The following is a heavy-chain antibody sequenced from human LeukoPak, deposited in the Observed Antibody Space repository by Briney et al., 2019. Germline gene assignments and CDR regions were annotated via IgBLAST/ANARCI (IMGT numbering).Heavy chain of an antibody. CDR3: ARGRSNYYGMDV. Sequence: NASETLSHTCSVSDGSINSYYWNWIRRPPGKGLEWIGYIYYNGNTNYSPSLKSRVTMSVDTSKNLFSLKVSSVTAADTAVYYCARGRSNYYGMDVWGQGTTVTVSS. CDR2: IYYNGNT. J-gene: IGHJ6*02. D-gene: IGHD1-26*01. V-gene: IGHV4-59*01. CDR1: DGSINSYY.